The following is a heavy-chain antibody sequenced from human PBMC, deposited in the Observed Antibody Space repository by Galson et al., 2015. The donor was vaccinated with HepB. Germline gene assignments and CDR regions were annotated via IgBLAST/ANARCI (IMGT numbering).Heavy chain of an antibody. CDR2: IYYSGST. Sequence: TLSLTCTVSGGSISSGDYYWSWIRQPPGKGLEWIGYIYYSGSTNYNPSLKSRVTISVDTSKNQFSLKLSSVTAADTAVYYCARDTAMVVYYGMDVWGQGTTVTVSS. CDR1: GGSISSGDYY. V-gene: IGHV4-61*08. D-gene: IGHD5-18*01. CDR3: ARDTAMVVYYGMDV. J-gene: IGHJ6*02.